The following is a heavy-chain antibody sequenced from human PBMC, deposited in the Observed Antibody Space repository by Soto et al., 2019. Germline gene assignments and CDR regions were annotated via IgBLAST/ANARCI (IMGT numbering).Heavy chain of an antibody. D-gene: IGHD3-16*01. CDR2: INHSGST. V-gene: IGHV4-34*01. CDR3: ARGRMGAGRGRVYYGMDV. J-gene: IGHJ6*02. Sequence: PSETLSLTCAVYGGSFSGHYWSWIRQPPGKGLEWIGEINHSGSTNYNPSLKSRVTISVDTSKNQFSLKLSSVTAADTAVYYCARGRMGAGRGRVYYGMDVWGQGTTVTVSS. CDR1: GGSFSGHY.